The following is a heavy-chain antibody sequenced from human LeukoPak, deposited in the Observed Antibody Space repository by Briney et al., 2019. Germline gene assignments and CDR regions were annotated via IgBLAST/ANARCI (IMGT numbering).Heavy chain of an antibody. J-gene: IGHJ6*02. V-gene: IGHV3-74*01. CDR1: GFTFSSYW. CDR2: INSDGSST. D-gene: IGHD6-19*01. Sequence: PGGSLRLSCVASGFTFSSYWMHWVRQAPGKGLVWVSRINSDGSSTSYADSVKGRFTISRDNAKNTLYLQMNSLRAEDTAVYYCARGSSAGTGYYYYGMDVWGQGTTVTVSS. CDR3: ARGSSAGTGYYYYGMDV.